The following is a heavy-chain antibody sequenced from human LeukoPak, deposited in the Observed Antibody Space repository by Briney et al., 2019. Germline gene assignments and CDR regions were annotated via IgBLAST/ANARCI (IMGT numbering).Heavy chain of an antibody. Sequence: GGSLRLSCAASGFTFSDYYMSWIRQAPGKGLEWVSYISSSGSTIYYADSVKGRFTISRDNSRNTLFLQINSLRAGDTAIYYCAKEDNAAGMSYYFDYWGQGTLVTVSS. CDR3: AKEDNAAGMSYYFDY. CDR1: GFTFSDYY. V-gene: IGHV3-11*01. D-gene: IGHD6-13*01. J-gene: IGHJ4*02. CDR2: ISSSGSTI.